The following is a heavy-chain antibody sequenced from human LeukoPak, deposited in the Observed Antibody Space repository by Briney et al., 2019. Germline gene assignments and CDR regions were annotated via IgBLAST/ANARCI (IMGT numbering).Heavy chain of an antibody. V-gene: IGHV3-21*01. Sequence: PGGSLRLSCAASGFTFSSYSMNWVRQAPGKGLEWVSSISSSSSYIYYADSVKGRFTISRDNAKNSLYLQMNSLRAEDTAVYYCARDHGHQLPLDYWGQGTLVTVSS. CDR2: ISSSSSYI. CDR1: GFTFSSYS. CDR3: ARDHGHQLPLDY. D-gene: IGHD2-2*01. J-gene: IGHJ4*02.